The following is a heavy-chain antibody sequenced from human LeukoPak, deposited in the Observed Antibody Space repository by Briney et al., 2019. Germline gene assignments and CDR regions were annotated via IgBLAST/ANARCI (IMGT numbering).Heavy chain of an antibody. D-gene: IGHD3-22*01. Sequence: GGSLRLSCAASGFTFEIAWMNWVRQAPGKGLEWVAVISYDGSNKYYADSVKGRFTISRDNSKNTLYLQMNSLRAEDTAVYYCARDNSNSNGYYYDSSGSFDYWGQGTLVTVSS. CDR2: ISYDGSNK. CDR1: GFTFEIAW. V-gene: IGHV3-30-3*01. J-gene: IGHJ4*02. CDR3: ARDNSNSNGYYYDSSGSFDY.